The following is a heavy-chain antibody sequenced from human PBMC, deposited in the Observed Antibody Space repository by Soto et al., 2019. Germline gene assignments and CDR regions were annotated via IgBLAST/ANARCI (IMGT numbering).Heavy chain of an antibody. CDR1: GGSVSNKTYY. CDR2: VYYSGTT. Sequence: LSLTCSVSGGSVSNKTYYWSWIRQPPGKRLEWIGYVYYSGTTNYNPSLKSRVTISIDMPKNQFSLRLSSVTAADTALYYCARTTAVPNTLRSRYFFDFWGQGTLVTVSS. D-gene: IGHD3-9*01. V-gene: IGHV4-61*01. CDR3: ARTTAVPNTLRSRYFFDF. J-gene: IGHJ4*02.